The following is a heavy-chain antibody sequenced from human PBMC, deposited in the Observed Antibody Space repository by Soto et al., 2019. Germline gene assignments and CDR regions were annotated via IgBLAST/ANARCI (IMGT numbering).Heavy chain of an antibody. V-gene: IGHV4-30-2*01. CDR2: IYHSGST. CDR1: GGSISSGCYS. D-gene: IGHD3-22*01. CDR3: ASNYYDTTYYFDY. J-gene: IGHJ4*02. Sequence: QLQLQESGSGLVKPSQTLSLTCAVSGGSISSGCYSWSWIRQPPGKGLEWIGYIYHSGSTYYNPSLKSRVTISVDTSKNQFSLNLSSVTAADTAVYYCASNYYDTTYYFDYWGQGTLVTVSS.